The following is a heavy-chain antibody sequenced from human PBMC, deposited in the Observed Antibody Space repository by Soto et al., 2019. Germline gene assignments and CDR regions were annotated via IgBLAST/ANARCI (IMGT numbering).Heavy chain of an antibody. CDR3: ATVKGYSYGYYFDL. CDR1: GYTLTELS. Sequence: ASVKVSCKVSGYTLTELSMHWVRQAPGKGLEWMGGFDPEDGETIYAQKFQGRVTMTEDTSTDTAYMELSSLRSEDTAVYYCATVKGYSYGYYFDLWGRGTLVTVSS. CDR2: FDPEDGET. V-gene: IGHV1-24*01. D-gene: IGHD5-18*01. J-gene: IGHJ2*01.